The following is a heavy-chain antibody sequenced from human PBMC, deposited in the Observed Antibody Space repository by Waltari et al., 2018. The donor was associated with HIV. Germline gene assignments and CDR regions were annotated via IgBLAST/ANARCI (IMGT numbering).Heavy chain of an antibody. J-gene: IGHJ4*02. CDR2: INPSDGDT. V-gene: IGHV1-46*01. CDR1: GYTFTSSY. Sequence: VQLVQSGPEVKKPGASVKISCKASGYTFTSSYIHWVRQAPGQGLEWMGIINPSDGDTVFAQEFQGRVSLARDTSTDTVFMNLSSLRSDDTAVYYCARDKSYDYWSAYLETWGQGTLVTVSS. CDR3: ARDKSYDYWSAYLET. D-gene: IGHD3-3*01.